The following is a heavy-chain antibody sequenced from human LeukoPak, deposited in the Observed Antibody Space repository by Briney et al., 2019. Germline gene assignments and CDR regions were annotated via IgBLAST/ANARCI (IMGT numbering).Heavy chain of an antibody. CDR3: ARSCSGGSCYLFGMDV. CDR1: GGSISSYY. D-gene: IGHD2-15*01. Sequence: PSETLSLTCTVSGGSISSYYWSWIRQPPGKGLEWIGYIYYSGSTNYNPSLKSRVTISVNTSKNQFSLKLSSVTAADTAVYYCARSCSGGSCYLFGMDVWGQGTTVTVSS. CDR2: IYYSGST. J-gene: IGHJ6*02. V-gene: IGHV4-59*01.